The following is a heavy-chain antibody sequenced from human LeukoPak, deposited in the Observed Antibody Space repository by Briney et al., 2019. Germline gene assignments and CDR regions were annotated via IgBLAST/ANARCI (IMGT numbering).Heavy chain of an antibody. D-gene: IGHD2-21*02. V-gene: IGHV1-18*01. CDR2: ISAYNGNT. CDR1: GYTFTSYG. CDR3: AREKDVLAYCGGDCPFDY. J-gene: IGHJ4*02. Sequence: ASVKVSCKASGYTFTSYGISWVRQAPGQGREWMGWISAYNGNTNYAQKLQGRVTMTTDTSTSTAYMELRSLRSDDTAVYYCAREKDVLAYCGGDCPFDYWGQGTLVTVSS.